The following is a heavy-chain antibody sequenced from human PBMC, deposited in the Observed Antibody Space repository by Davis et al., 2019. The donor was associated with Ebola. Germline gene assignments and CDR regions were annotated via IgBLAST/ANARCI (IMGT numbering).Heavy chain of an antibody. CDR3: ARDPPQSGGYV. Sequence: GESLKISCAASGFTFSSYSMNWVRQAPGKGLEWVSSISSSSSYIYYADSVKGRFTISRHNSENTVFLQMNSLRPDDTAVYYCARDPPQSGGYVWGQGTLVTVSS. D-gene: IGHD5-12*01. J-gene: IGHJ4*02. V-gene: IGHV3-21*04. CDR1: GFTFSSYS. CDR2: ISSSSSYI.